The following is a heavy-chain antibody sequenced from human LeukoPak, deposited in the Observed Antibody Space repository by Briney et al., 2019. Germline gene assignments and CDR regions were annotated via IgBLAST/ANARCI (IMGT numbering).Heavy chain of an antibody. Sequence: GGSLRLSCAASGFTFSSYAMSWVRQAPGKGLEWASAISGSGGSTYYADSVKGRFTISRDNSKNTLYLQMNSLRAEDTAVYYCAKDRVLRYFGNFDYWGQGTLVTVSS. V-gene: IGHV3-23*01. CDR2: ISGSGGST. CDR1: GFTFSSYA. CDR3: AKDRVLRYFGNFDY. J-gene: IGHJ4*02. D-gene: IGHD3-9*01.